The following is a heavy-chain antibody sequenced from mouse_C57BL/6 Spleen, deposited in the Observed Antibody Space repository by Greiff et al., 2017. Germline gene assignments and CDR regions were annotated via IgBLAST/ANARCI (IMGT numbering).Heavy chain of an antibody. CDR3: ARREAYYYGSSYYFDY. Sequence: DVKLVESGGGLVKPGGSLKLSCAASGFTFSDYGMHWVRQAPEKGLEWVAYISSGSSTIYYADTVKGRFTISRDNAKNTLFLQMTSLRSEDTAMYYCARREAYYYGSSYYFDYWGQGTTLTVSS. V-gene: IGHV5-17*01. CDR1: GFTFSDYG. J-gene: IGHJ2*01. D-gene: IGHD1-1*01. CDR2: ISSGSSTI.